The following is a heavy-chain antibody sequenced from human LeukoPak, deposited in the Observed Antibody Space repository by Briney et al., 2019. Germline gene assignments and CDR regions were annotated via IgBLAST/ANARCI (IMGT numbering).Heavy chain of an antibody. CDR2: IYYSGST. Sequence: SETLSLTCTVSGGSISSADYYWSWIRQPPGKGLEWIGHIYYSGSTYFNPSLKSRVTISVDTSKKQFSLKLRSVTAADTAVYYCARASLGSGSLFDYWGQGTLVTVSS. D-gene: IGHD3-10*02. J-gene: IGHJ4*02. V-gene: IGHV4-30-4*01. CDR1: GGSISSADYY. CDR3: ARASLGSGSLFDY.